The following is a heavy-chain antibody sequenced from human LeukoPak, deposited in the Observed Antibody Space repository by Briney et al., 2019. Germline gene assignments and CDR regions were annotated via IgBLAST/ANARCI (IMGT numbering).Heavy chain of an antibody. J-gene: IGHJ4*02. D-gene: IGHD6-19*01. CDR1: GFPFSNHV. CDR2: ISYDGRNK. V-gene: IGHV3-30*18. CDR3: VKDGDDSGWNYFDY. Sequence: GGSLRLSCAASGFPFSNHVMHWVRQAPGKGLEWVAVISYDGRNKYYADSVKGRFTISRDNSQNTLSLQMNSLRAEDTAVYYCVKDGDDSGWNYFDYWGQGTLVTVSS.